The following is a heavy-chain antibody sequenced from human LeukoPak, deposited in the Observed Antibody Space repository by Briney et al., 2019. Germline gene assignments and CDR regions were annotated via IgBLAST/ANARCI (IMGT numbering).Heavy chain of an antibody. CDR3: AREDYYDSSGYRPIDY. J-gene: IGHJ4*02. Sequence: GGSLRLSCAASGFTFSSYSMNWVRQAPGKGLEWVSSISSSSSYIYYADSVKGRFTISRDNAKNSLYLQMNSLRAEDTAVYYCAREDYYDSSGYRPIDYWGQGTLVTVSS. D-gene: IGHD3-22*01. CDR1: GFTFSSYS. CDR2: ISSSSSYI. V-gene: IGHV3-21*01.